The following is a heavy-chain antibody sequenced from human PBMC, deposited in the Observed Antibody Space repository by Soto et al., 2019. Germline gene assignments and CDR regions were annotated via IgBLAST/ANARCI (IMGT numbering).Heavy chain of an antibody. CDR1: GGSISSSSYY. D-gene: IGHD3-16*01. V-gene: IGHV4-39*01. CDR3: ARLRLGESTAFDY. CDR2: IYYSGST. Sequence: SETLSLTCTVSGGSISSSSYYWGWIRRPPGKGLEWIGSIYYSGSTYYNPSLKSRVTISVDTSKNQFSLKLSSVTAADTAVYYCARLRLGESTAFDYWGQGTLVTVSS. J-gene: IGHJ4*02.